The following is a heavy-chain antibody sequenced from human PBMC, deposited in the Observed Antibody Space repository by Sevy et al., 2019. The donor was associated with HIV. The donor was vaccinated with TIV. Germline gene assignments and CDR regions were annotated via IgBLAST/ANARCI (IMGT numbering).Heavy chain of an antibody. CDR2: ISYDGTNQ. V-gene: IGHV3-30*18. CDR1: GFAFQTFG. CDR3: TKESLRTTYIRGDFAH. D-gene: IGHD3-16*01. J-gene: IGHJ4*02. Sequence: GGSLRLSCSGFGFAFQTFGMHWVRQAPGKGPEWLAVISYDGTNQNYADSVKGRFTVSRDNSKNMLFLQMNSLRANDTAVYFCTKESLRTTYIRGDFAHWGQGTLVTASS.